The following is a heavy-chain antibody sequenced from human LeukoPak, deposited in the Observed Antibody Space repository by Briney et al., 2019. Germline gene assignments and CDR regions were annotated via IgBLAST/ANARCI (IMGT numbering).Heavy chain of an antibody. D-gene: IGHD3-10*01. CDR1: GGTFSNYG. CDR3: ARRGAAPFKYYYMDV. Sequence: SVKVSCKFSGGTFSNYGITWVRQAPGQGLEWMGMIVPMFATANYAQNFQGRVTITADESTSTAYMELSSLRSEDTAVYYCARRGAAPFKYYYMDVWGKGTTVTVSS. CDR2: IVPMFATA. J-gene: IGHJ6*03. V-gene: IGHV1-69*13.